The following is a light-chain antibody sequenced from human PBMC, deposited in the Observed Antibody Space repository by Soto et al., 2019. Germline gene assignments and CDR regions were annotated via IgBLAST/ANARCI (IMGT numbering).Light chain of an antibody. CDR2: GAS. CDR1: QSVSSNY. V-gene: IGKV3-20*01. Sequence: EIVLTQSPGTLSLSPGERATLSCTASQSVSSNYLAWYRQKRGQAPRLLIYGASSRASGIPDRFSGGGSGTDFTLTISRLEPEDSAVYYCHQYGSPPQTFGGGTKVDIK. CDR3: HQYGSPPQT. J-gene: IGKJ4*01.